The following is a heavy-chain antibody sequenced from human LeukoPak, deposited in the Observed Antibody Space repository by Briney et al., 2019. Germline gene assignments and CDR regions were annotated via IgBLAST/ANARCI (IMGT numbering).Heavy chain of an antibody. CDR2: ITGNGAST. J-gene: IGHJ4*02. CDR3: AGSGSHVY. D-gene: IGHD1-26*01. CDR1: GFTFRSYD. V-gene: IGHV3-23*01. Sequence: GGSLRLSCAASGFTFRSYDVNWVRQAPGKGLEWVSSITGNGASTNFADSVKGRFTISRDNSKNTAYLQMNSLRAEDAAVYYCAGSGSHVYWGQGTLVTVSS.